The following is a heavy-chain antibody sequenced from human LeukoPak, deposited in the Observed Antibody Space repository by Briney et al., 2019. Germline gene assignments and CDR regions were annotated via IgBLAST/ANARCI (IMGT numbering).Heavy chain of an antibody. Sequence: SETLSLTCTVSGGSMKDYYWSWIRQPPGKGLEWIGYIYYSGSTNYNPSLKGRVTISVDTSNNQFSLRLSSVTAADTAVYYCARDSWSNWFDPWGQGTLVTVSS. CDR2: IYYSGST. V-gene: IGHV4-59*01. CDR1: GGSMKDYY. CDR3: ARDSWSNWFDP. D-gene: IGHD2-8*01. J-gene: IGHJ5*02.